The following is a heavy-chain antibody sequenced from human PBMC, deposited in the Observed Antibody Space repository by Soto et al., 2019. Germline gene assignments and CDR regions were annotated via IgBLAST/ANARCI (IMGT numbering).Heavy chain of an antibody. J-gene: IGHJ4*02. D-gene: IGHD3-10*01. CDR3: ARYYYGSGAYKLDY. V-gene: IGHV4-59*01. Sequence: SETLSLTCTVSGGSISSYYWSWIRQPPGKGLEWIGYIYYSGSTNYNPSLKSRVTISVDTSKNQFSLKLSSVTAADTAVYYCARYYYGSGAYKLDYWGQGTLVTVSS. CDR1: GGSISSYY. CDR2: IYYSGST.